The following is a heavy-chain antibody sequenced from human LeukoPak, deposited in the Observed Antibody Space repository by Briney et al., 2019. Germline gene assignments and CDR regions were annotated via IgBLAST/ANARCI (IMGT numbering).Heavy chain of an antibody. CDR3: ARDGGDYGYYYYMDV. D-gene: IGHD4-17*01. Sequence: GGSLRLSCAASGFTFSSYWMSWIRRAPGKGLEWVANIKQDGSEKYYVDSVKGRFTISRDNAKNSLYLQMNSLRAEDTAVYYCARDGGDYGYYYYMDVWGKGTTVTVSS. V-gene: IGHV3-7*01. CDR2: IKQDGSEK. CDR1: GFTFSSYW. J-gene: IGHJ6*03.